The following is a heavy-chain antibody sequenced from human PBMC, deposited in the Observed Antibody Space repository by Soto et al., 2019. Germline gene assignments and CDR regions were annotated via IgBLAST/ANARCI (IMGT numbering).Heavy chain of an antibody. J-gene: IGHJ4*02. CDR1: GHYFSGYY. Sequence: QVQLVQSGAEVKKTGASVKVSCEAPGHYFSGYYMYWVRQAPGHGLEWLGWINLNSVGTNYAQKFQGRVTMTRDTSITTGYMDLRGLTSDDTAVYYCASAPPYYGISGYLEVWGLGTLVTVSS. D-gene: IGHD3-22*01. CDR3: ASAPPYYGISGYLEV. CDR2: INLNSVGT. V-gene: IGHV1-2*02.